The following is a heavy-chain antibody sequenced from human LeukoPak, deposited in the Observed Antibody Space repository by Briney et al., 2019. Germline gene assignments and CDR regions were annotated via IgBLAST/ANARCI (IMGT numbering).Heavy chain of an antibody. J-gene: IGHJ4*02. CDR1: GFTVSSNY. D-gene: IGHD4-23*01. Sequence: PGGSPRLSCAASGFTVSSNYMSWVRQAPGKGLEWVSYISSSGSDIYYADSVKGRFTISRDNAKNSLYLHMNSLRAEDTAVYYCARDYGGSSPFDYWGQGTLVTVSS. CDR3: ARDYGGSSPFDY. CDR2: ISSSGSDI. V-gene: IGHV3-11*04.